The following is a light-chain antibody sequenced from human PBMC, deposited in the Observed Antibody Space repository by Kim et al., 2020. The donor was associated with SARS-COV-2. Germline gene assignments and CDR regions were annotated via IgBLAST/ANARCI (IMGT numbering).Light chain of an antibody. J-gene: IGKJ1*01. CDR3: QQYNNWPPWT. CDR1: QSVTNN. V-gene: IGKV3-15*01. Sequence: EIVMTQSPATLSVSPGERATLSCRASQSVTNNLAWYQQKPGQPPRLLMYGVSTRATGIPDRFSGSGSGTEFTLTISSLQSEDFAVYYCQQYNNWPPWTFGQGAKVDIK. CDR2: GVS.